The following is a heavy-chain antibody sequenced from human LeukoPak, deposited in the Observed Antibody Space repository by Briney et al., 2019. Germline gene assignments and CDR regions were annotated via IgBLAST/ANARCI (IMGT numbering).Heavy chain of an antibody. V-gene: IGHV3-11*01. D-gene: IGHD3-10*01. CDR2: ISSSGSTI. CDR3: AGVRHNYYGSGSYPIPAYYYYYMDV. CDR1: GFTFSDYY. J-gene: IGHJ6*03. Sequence: GGSLRLSCAASGFTFSDYYMSWIRQAPGKGLEWVSYISSSGSTIYYADSVKGRFTISRDNAKNSLYLQMNSLRAEDTAVYYCAGVRHNYYGSGSYPIPAYYYYYMDVWGKGTTVTISS.